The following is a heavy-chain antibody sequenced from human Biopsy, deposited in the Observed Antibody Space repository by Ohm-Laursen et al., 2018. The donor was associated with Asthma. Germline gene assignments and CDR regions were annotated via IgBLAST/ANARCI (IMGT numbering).Heavy chain of an antibody. J-gene: IGHJ4*02. D-gene: IGHD3-3*01. CDR1: GFVFRSHA. CDR2: VSYDGGVA. V-gene: IGHV3-30*18. CDR3: AKRRGYSDLTDFDH. Sequence: RSLRLSCAASGFVFRSHAMHWVRQAPGKELEWVAVVSYDGGVAHYADSMKGRFTISGDNAKSTLYLQMNRLRTDDTAVYYCAKRRGYSDLTDFDHWGQGTLVTVSS.